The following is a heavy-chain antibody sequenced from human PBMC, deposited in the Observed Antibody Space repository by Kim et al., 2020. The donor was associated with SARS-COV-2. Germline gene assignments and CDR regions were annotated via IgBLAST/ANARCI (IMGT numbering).Heavy chain of an antibody. J-gene: IGHJ4*02. V-gene: IGHV4-59*01. CDR3: ARGGVTSFDY. CDR2: IYYSGST. Sequence: SETLSLTCTVSGGSISSYYWSWIRQPPGKGLEWIGYIYYSGSTNYNPSLKSRVTISVDTSKNQFSLKLSSVTAADTAVYYCARGGVTSFDYWGQGTLVTVSS. D-gene: IGHD3-3*01. CDR1: GGSISSYY.